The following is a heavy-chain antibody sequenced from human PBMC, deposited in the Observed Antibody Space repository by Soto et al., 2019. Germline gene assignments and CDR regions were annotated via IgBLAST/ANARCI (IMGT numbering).Heavy chain of an antibody. CDR2: IYYSGST. V-gene: IGHV4-59*01. CDR1: GGSISSYY. D-gene: IGHD3-16*01. J-gene: IGHJ4*02. CDR3: ARVSDYDYIWGSFFDY. Sequence: PSETLSLTCTVSGGSISSYYWSWIRQPPGKGLEWIGYIYYSGSTNYNPSLKSRVTISVDTSKNQFSLKLSSVTAADTAVYYCARVSDYDYIWGSFFDYWGQGTLVTVSS.